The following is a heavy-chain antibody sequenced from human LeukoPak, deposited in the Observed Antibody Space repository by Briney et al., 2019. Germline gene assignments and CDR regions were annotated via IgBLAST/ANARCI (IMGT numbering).Heavy chain of an antibody. CDR1: GFTVNSNY. V-gene: IGHV3-53*01. D-gene: IGHD5-18*01. Sequence: SGGSLRLSCAASGFTVNSNYMSWVRQAPGKGLEWVSIIYNGNTIYYADSVEGRFTISRDTSKNTVYLQMNSLRAEDTAVYYCARAVRPGYSYGYDYWGQGALVTVSS. J-gene: IGHJ4*02. CDR3: ARAVRPGYSYGYDY. CDR2: IYNGNTI.